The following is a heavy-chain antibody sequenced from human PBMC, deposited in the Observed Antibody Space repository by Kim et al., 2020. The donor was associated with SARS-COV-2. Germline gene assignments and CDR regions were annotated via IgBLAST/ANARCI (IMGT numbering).Heavy chain of an antibody. CDR3: ARTAAAGRGLHDY. Sequence: SETLSLTCAVYGGSFSGYYWSWIRQPPGKGLEWIGEINHSGSTNYNPSLKSRVTISVDTSKNQFSLKLSSVTAADTAVYYCARTAAAGRGLHDYWGQGTLVTVSS. CDR1: GGSFSGYY. D-gene: IGHD6-13*01. J-gene: IGHJ4*02. CDR2: INHSGST. V-gene: IGHV4-34*01.